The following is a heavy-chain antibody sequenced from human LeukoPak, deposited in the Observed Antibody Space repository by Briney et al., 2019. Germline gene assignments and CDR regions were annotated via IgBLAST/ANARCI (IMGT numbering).Heavy chain of an antibody. Sequence: SETLSLTCTVSGDSISSYYWSWIRQPAGKGLEWIERVYTTGSTNYNPSLKSRVSMSVDTSNNQFSLNLNSVTAADTAVYYCARDEKTDDGGGYAPRFDQWGRGALVTVSS. J-gene: IGHJ4*02. D-gene: IGHD3-22*01. CDR3: ARDEKTDDGGGYAPRFDQ. V-gene: IGHV4-4*07. CDR1: GDSISSYY. CDR2: VYTTGST.